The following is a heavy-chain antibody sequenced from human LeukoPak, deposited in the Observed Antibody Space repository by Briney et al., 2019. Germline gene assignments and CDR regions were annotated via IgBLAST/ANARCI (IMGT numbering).Heavy chain of an antibody. D-gene: IGHD3-22*01. CDR1: GFTFSNYG. CDR2: ISYDGSNK. Sequence: GGSLRLSCAASGFTFSNYGMHWVRQAPGKGLEWVALISYDGSNKYYADSVKGRFTISRDNSKNTLYLQMNSLRAEDTAVYYCARGIEVGSGYMDVWGKGTTVTISS. J-gene: IGHJ6*03. V-gene: IGHV3-30*03. CDR3: ARGIEVGSGYMDV.